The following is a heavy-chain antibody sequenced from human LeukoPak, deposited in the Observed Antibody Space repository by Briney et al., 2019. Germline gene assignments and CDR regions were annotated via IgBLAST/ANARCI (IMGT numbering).Heavy chain of an antibody. CDR1: GGSISSSGYY. CDR2: VYYSGST. J-gene: IGHJ4*02. Sequence: SETLSLTCTVSGGSISSSGYYWGWIRQPPGKGLEWIGSVYYSGSTYYNPSLKSRVTISVDTSKNQFSLKLSSVTAADTAVYYCATLLWFGELFYFDYWGQGTLVTVSS. CDR3: ATLLWFGELFYFDY. D-gene: IGHD3-10*01. V-gene: IGHV4-39*07.